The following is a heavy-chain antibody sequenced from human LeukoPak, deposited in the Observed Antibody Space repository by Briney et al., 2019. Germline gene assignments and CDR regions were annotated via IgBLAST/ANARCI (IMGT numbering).Heavy chain of an antibody. D-gene: IGHD6-19*01. CDR3: ARRQSSGWSGAIDY. V-gene: IGHV3-11*01. Sequence: GGSLRLSCAASGFTFSDYYMSWIRQAPGKGLEWVSYISSSGSIIYYADSVKGRFTISRDNAKNSLYLQMNSLRAEDTAVYYCARRQSSGWSGAIDYWGQGTLVTVSS. CDR1: GFTFSDYY. CDR2: ISSSGSII. J-gene: IGHJ4*02.